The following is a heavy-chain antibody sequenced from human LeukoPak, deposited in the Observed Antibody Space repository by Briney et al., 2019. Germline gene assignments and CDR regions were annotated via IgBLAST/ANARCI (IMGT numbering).Heavy chain of an antibody. D-gene: IGHD1-26*01. CDR1: AGSINRFY. J-gene: IGHJ1*01. Sequence: SETLSLTCTVSAGSINRFYWNWIRQSPGKGLEWIGYIHHSGSTKYNPSLQSRVTMSMDTSKNQVSLKLTSVTAADSAVYYCATNTESYFAWFDWWGQGTLVTVSS. V-gene: IGHV4-59*03. CDR2: IHHSGST. CDR3: ATNTESYFAWFDW.